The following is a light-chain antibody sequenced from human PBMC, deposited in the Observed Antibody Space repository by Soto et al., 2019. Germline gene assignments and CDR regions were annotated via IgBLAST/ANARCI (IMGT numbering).Light chain of an antibody. CDR1: QYIRDE. Sequence: DIQMTQSPSSLAASVGDRVTITCRASQYIRDELGWFQQKPGKAPKRLIYAASSLQSGVPSRFSGSGSGTDFTLTISSLQPEDFATYYCLQHHSHPPTFGQGTRIDI. CDR2: AAS. CDR3: LQHHSHPPT. J-gene: IGKJ1*01. V-gene: IGKV1-17*01.